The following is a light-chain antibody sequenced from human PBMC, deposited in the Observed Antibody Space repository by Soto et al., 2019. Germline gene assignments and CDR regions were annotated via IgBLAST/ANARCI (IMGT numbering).Light chain of an antibody. CDR3: QQYNSYSWT. CDR1: QSISYR. Sequence: IRMTHSRSTLSASIGDRVTRTFRAGQSISYRLAWYQQKKGKAPNLLIYDASRLESGVPSTFSGSVYGTEFNLTITSLQPDDFATYYCQQYNSYSWTFGQGTRLEIK. CDR2: DAS. V-gene: IGKV1-5*01. J-gene: IGKJ5*01.